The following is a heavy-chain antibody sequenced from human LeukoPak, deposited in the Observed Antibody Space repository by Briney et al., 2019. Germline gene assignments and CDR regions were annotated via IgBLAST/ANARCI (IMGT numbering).Heavy chain of an antibody. J-gene: IGHJ3*02. CDR1: GFTFSSNW. Sequence: GGSLRLSCAASGFTFSSNWMHWVRQAPGKGLVWISRINGDGRIIEHAESVKGRFTISRDNAKNSLYLQMNSLRAEDTAVYYCARILSSSHAFDIWGQGTMVTVSS. D-gene: IGHD6-13*01. V-gene: IGHV3-74*01. CDR2: INGDGRII. CDR3: ARILSSSHAFDI.